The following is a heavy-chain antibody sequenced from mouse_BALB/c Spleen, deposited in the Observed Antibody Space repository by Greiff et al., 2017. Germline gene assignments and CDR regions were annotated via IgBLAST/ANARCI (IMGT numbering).Heavy chain of an antibody. V-gene: IGHV6-6*02. CDR3: TRLYGFYAMDY. CDR2: IRLKSNNYAT. Sequence: EVMLVESGGGLVQPGGSMKLSCVASGFTFSNYWMNWVRQSPEKGLEWVAEIRLKSNNYATHYAESVKGRFTISRDDSKSSVYLQMNNLRAEDTGIYYFTRLYGFYAMDYWGQGTSVTVSS. CDR1: GFTFSNYW. D-gene: IGHD2-2*01. J-gene: IGHJ4*01.